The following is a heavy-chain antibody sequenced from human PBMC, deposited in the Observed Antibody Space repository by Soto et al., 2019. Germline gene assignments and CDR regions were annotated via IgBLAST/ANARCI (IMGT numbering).Heavy chain of an antibody. CDR2: IYHSGST. D-gene: IGHD2-21*02. V-gene: IGHV4-4*02. Sequence: QVHLQESGPGLVNPSGTLTLTCAVSGGSLSSSHWWGWVRQAPGKGLEWIGEIYHSGSTNYTPSRTSRITMSINKSKHQFSVNLSSVTAADTAVYYCVRDADETAIVPAPWLVWGRGTMVTVSS. CDR1: GGSLSSSHW. CDR3: VRDADETAIVPAPWLV. J-gene: IGHJ6*02.